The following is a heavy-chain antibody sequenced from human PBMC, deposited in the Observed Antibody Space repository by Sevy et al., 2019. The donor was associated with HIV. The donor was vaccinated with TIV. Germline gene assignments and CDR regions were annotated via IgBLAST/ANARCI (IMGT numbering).Heavy chain of an antibody. CDR3: TTDWATGNTWVRAFDL. CDR1: GFPFSDAW. CDR2: IKKENEGGTT. V-gene: IGHV3-15*01. D-gene: IGHD1-7*01. Sequence: GGSLRVSCAASGFPFSDAWMNWVRQVPGKGRERVGLIKKENEGGTTDYAAPVEGRSIMSSDDSKYTLYLQMSSLKTEDTAFSYCTTDWATGNTWVRAFDLWGHGTLVTVSS. J-gene: IGHJ3*01.